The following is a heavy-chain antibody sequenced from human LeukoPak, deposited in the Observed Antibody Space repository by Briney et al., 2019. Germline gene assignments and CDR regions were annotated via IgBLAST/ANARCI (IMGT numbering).Heavy chain of an antibody. CDR2: IYTSGST. V-gene: IGHV4-61*02. D-gene: IGHD3-9*01. CDR1: GGSISSGSYY. CDR3: ARDYDVLTAYPPTQLFDP. Sequence: SETLSLTCTVSGGSISSGSYYWSWIRQPAGKGLEWIGRIYTSGSTNYNPSLKSRVTISVDTSKNQFSLKLSSVTAADTAVYYCARDYDVLTAYPPTQLFDPWGQGTLVTVSS. J-gene: IGHJ5*02.